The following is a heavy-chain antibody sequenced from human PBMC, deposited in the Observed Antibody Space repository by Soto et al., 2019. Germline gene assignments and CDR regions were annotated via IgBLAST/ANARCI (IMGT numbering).Heavy chain of an antibody. D-gene: IGHD2-15*01. Sequence: XDSLKLSCQGSGDSFTSYLISLVLQMPGKGLEWMGRIDPSDSYTNYSPSFQGHVTIPADKSISTAYLQWSSLKASDTAMYYCARRDCRGGSCYYYFDYWGQGTLVTVSS. CDR3: ARRDCRGGSCYYYFDY. J-gene: IGHJ4*02. CDR1: GDSFTSYL. CDR2: IDPSDSYT. V-gene: IGHV5-10-1*01.